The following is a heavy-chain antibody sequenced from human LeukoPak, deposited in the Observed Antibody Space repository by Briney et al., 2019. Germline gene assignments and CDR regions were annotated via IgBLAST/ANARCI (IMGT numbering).Heavy chain of an antibody. Sequence: GGSLRLSCAASGFTFSDYAIAWVRQSPGKGLECLAFISYDGSNKYYADSVKGRFTVSRDNSKNTLYLQMNSLRADDTAVYYCAREILRDGSYLIEDWGQGILVTVSS. CDR1: GFTFSDYA. J-gene: IGHJ4*02. V-gene: IGHV3-30-3*01. D-gene: IGHD1-26*01. CDR3: AREILRDGSYLIED. CDR2: ISYDGSNK.